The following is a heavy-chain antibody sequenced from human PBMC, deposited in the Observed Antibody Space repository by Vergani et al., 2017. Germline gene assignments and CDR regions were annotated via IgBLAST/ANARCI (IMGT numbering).Heavy chain of an antibody. J-gene: IGHJ6*02. CDR1: GFTFNQYG. Sequence: QVQLVESGGGVVQPGRSLRLSCAASGFTFNQYGMPWVRQAPGKGLEWVAVTWYDGNNKQYADSVKVRFTISRDNSKSTMYLQMNSLRDEDTGVYYCANSPYSGYDYAYYDYGMDVWGQGTTVTVSS. V-gene: IGHV3-33*06. CDR2: TWYDGNNK. D-gene: IGHD5-12*01. CDR3: ANSPYSGYDYAYYDYGMDV.